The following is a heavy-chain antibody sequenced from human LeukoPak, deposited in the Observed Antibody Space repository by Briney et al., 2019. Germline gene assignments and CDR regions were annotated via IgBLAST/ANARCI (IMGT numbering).Heavy chain of an antibody. J-gene: IGHJ4*02. D-gene: IGHD7-27*01. CDR2: IWYDGSNK. V-gene: IGHV3-33*06. CDR3: AKQELGIFQGSDY. CDR1: GFTFRSYG. Sequence: GGSLRLSCAASGFTFRSYGMHWVRQAPGKGLEWVAVIWYDGSNKYYADSVKGRFTVSRDNSKNTLYLQMNSLRAEDTAVYYCAKQELGIFQGSDYWGQGTLVTVSS.